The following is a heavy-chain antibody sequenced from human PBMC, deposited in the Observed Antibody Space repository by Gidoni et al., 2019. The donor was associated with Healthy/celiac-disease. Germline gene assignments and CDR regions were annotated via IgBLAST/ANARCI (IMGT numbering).Heavy chain of an antibody. D-gene: IGHD3-3*01. Sequence: QVQLQESGPGLVKPSETLSLTCTVSGGSISSYYWSWIRQPAGKGLEWIGRIYTSGSTNYNPSLKSRVTMSVDTSKNQFSLKLSAVTAADTAVYYCARGAYYDFWSGYYRWFDPWGQGTLVTVSS. CDR2: IYTSGST. J-gene: IGHJ5*02. V-gene: IGHV4-4*07. CDR1: GGSISSYY. CDR3: ARGAYYDFWSGYYRWFDP.